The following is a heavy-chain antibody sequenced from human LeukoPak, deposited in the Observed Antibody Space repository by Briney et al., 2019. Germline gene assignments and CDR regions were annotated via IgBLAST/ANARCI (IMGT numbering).Heavy chain of an antibody. J-gene: IGHJ5*02. Sequence: GGSLRLSCAASGFTFSSYAMSWVRQAPGKGLEWVSAISGSGGSTYYADSVKGRFTISRDNAKNSLYLQMSSLRAEDTALYYCARGPPLFDPWGQGTLVTVSS. CDR2: ISGSGGST. V-gene: IGHV3-23*01. CDR1: GFTFSSYA. CDR3: ARGPPLFDP.